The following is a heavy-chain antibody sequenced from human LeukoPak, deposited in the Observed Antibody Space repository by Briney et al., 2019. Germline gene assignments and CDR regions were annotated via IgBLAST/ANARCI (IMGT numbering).Heavy chain of an antibody. Sequence: GGSLRLSCAASGFTFSSYAVHWVRQAPGKGLEWVAVISYDGSNKYYADSVKGRFTISRDNSKNTLYLQMNSLRAEDTAVYYCARDRIVATITRWVFDYWGQGTLVTVSS. J-gene: IGHJ4*02. V-gene: IGHV3-30*04. CDR3: ARDRIVATITRWVFDY. CDR1: GFTFSSYA. CDR2: ISYDGSNK. D-gene: IGHD5-12*01.